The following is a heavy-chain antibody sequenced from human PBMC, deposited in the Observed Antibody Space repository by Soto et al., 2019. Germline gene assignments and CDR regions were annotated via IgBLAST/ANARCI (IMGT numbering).Heavy chain of an antibody. J-gene: IGHJ4*02. CDR3: AMSLDYYDSSGYYYRLDY. CDR1: GGTFSSYA. CDR2: IIPIFGTA. D-gene: IGHD3-22*01. V-gene: IGHV1-69*13. Sequence: ASVKVSCKASGGTFSSYAISWVRQAPGQGLEWMGGIIPIFGTANYAQKFQGRVTITADESTSTAYMELSSLRSEDTAVYYCAMSLDYYDSSGYYYRLDYWGQGTLVTVSS.